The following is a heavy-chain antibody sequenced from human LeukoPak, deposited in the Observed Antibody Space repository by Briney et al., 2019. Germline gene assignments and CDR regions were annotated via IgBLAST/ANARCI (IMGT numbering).Heavy chain of an antibody. CDR2: ISGSGGST. D-gene: IGHD6-13*01. CDR3: AITQGGIAGYYFDY. CDR1: GFTFSSYW. J-gene: IGHJ4*02. Sequence: GGSLRLSCAASGFTFSSYWLCWVRRDPGKGLEWVLAISGSGGSTYYADSVKGRFTISRDNSKNTLYLQMNSLSAEDTAVYYCAITQGGIAGYYFDYWGQGTLVTVSS. V-gene: IGHV3-23*01.